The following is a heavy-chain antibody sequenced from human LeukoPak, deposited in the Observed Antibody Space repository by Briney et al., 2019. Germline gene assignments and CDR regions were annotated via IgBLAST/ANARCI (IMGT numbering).Heavy chain of an antibody. CDR2: ISSSSSYI. CDR3: ARRRWLSGYYDSSGSGNFDY. J-gene: IGHJ4*02. V-gene: IGHV3-21*01. D-gene: IGHD3-22*01. CDR1: GFTFSSYS. Sequence: PGGSLRLSCAASGFTFSSYSMNWVRQAPGKGLEWVSSISSSSSYIYYADSVKGRFTISRDNAKNSLYLQMNSLRAEDTAVYYCARRRWLSGYYDSSGSGNFDYWGQGTLVTVSS.